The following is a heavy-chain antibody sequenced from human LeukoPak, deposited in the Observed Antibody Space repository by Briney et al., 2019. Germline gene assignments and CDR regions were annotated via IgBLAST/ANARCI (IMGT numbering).Heavy chain of an antibody. J-gene: IGHJ4*02. D-gene: IGHD3-3*01. Sequence: ASVKVSCKASGYTFTSYGIRWVRQAAGQGVEWMGWMNPNSGNTGYAQKLQGRVTMTRNTSISTAYMELSSLRSEDTAVYYCARGLGDFWSGYYTDGFVDWGQGTLVTVSS. CDR3: ARGLGDFWSGYYTDGFVD. CDR1: GYTFTSYG. V-gene: IGHV1-8*02. CDR2: MNPNSGNT.